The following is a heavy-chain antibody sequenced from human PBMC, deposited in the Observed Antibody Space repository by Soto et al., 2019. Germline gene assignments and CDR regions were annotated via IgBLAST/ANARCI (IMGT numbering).Heavy chain of an antibody. CDR3: ARDLREMTTLIPFPDN. Sequence: GGSLRLSCAPSGFTFSNYWMSWVRQAPGQGLEWVASIEQDGSVKHYVDSVKGRFPLSRETTKKSLCLQMSGLRAEGTAVFFCARDLREMTTLIPFPDNWGQGTLVTVSP. V-gene: IGHV3-7*01. D-gene: IGHD3-16*01. CDR2: IEQDGSVK. CDR1: GFTFSNYW. J-gene: IGHJ4*02.